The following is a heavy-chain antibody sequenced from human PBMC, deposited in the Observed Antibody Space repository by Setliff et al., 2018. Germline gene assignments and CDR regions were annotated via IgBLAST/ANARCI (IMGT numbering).Heavy chain of an antibody. V-gene: IGHV1-18*01. Sequence: ASVKVSCKASGYSFTSYGISWVRQAPGQGLEWMGWISGYNGNTNYAQKLQGRVTMTTDTSTSTVYMELRSLRSDDTAVYYCARGRNLYGPPGDIWGQGTMVTVSS. D-gene: IGHD3-10*01. CDR1: GYSFTSYG. CDR2: ISGYNGNT. J-gene: IGHJ3*02. CDR3: ARGRNLYGPPGDI.